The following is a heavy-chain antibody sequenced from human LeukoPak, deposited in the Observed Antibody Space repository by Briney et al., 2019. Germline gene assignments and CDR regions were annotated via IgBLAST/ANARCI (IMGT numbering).Heavy chain of an antibody. J-gene: IGHJ5*02. Sequence: GGSLRLSCAASGFTVSINYMNWVRQAPGKGLEWASVIDGGSSTDYADSVKGRFTISRDNSKNTLYLQMNSLRAEDTAVYYCARGHFYGSGSFWFDLWGQGSLDTVSS. CDR1: GFTVSINY. V-gene: IGHV3-53*01. CDR3: ARGHFYGSGSFWFDL. D-gene: IGHD3-10*01. CDR2: IDGGSST.